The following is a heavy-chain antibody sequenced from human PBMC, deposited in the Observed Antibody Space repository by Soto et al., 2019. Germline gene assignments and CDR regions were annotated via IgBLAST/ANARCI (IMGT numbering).Heavy chain of an antibody. V-gene: IGHV3-33*01. Sequence: LRLSCAASGFTFSSYGMHWVRQAPGKGLEWVAVIWYDGSNKYYADSVKGRFTISRDNSKNTLYLQMNSLRAEDTAVYYCSAGGSGWYPHFDYWGQGTLVTVSS. CDR2: IWYDGSNK. D-gene: IGHD6-19*01. J-gene: IGHJ4*02. CDR3: SAGGSGWYPHFDY. CDR1: GFTFSSYG.